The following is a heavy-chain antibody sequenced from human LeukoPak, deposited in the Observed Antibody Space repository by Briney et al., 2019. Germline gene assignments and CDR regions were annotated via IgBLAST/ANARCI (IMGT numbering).Heavy chain of an antibody. Sequence: GGSLRLSCAGSGFTFSSYSMNWARHAAGKGLEWVSSISSISSHIYYAASVTGRFTTSRNNAKNSSDLQMNSPRAEDTTVYYCARGGRSSSLGDYWGQGTLVTVSS. CDR1: GFTFSSYS. V-gene: IGHV3-21*01. CDR3: ARGGRSSSLGDY. CDR2: ISSISSHI. D-gene: IGHD6-6*01. J-gene: IGHJ4*02.